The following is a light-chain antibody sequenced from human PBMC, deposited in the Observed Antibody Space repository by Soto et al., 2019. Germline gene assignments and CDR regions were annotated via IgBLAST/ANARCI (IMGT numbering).Light chain of an antibody. V-gene: IGKV1-33*01. J-gene: IGKJ4*01. CDR2: DAS. Sequence: DIQMTQSPSSLSASVGDRVTITCQASHDISNHLNWYQQKPGKAPKLLIYDASSLEPGVPSRFRGSGTGTDFTFTISSLQPEDIATYYCQQLETLPLTFGGGTKVEIK. CDR1: HDISNH. CDR3: QQLETLPLT.